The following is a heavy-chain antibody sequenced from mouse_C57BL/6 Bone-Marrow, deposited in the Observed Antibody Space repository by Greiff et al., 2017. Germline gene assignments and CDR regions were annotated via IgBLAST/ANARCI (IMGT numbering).Heavy chain of an antibody. CDR2: IDPSDSYT. CDR3: AREGGFAY. V-gene: IGHV1-69*01. CDR1: GYTFTSYW. J-gene: IGHJ3*01. Sequence: QVQLQQPGAELVMPGASVKLSCKASGYTFTSYWMHWVKQRPGQGLEWIGEIDPSDSYTNYNQKFKGKSTLTVEQSSSTAYMQLSGLASEDSAVYYCAREGGFAYWGQGTLVTVSA.